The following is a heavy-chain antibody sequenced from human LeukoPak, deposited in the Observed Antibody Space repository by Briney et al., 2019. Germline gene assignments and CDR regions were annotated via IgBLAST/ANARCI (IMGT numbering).Heavy chain of an antibody. D-gene: IGHD3-3*01. CDR1: GGSISSGSYY. CDR3: ARGVYDFWSGYPTWAGDYYYYYYMDV. Sequence: SQTLSLTCTFSGGSISSGSYYWRWIRQPAGTGLEWIGRIYTSGSTNYNPSLKSRVTISVDTSKNQFSLKLSSVTAADTAVYYCARGVYDFWSGYPTWAGDYYYYYYMDVWGKGTTVTVSS. CDR2: IYTSGST. V-gene: IGHV4-61*02. J-gene: IGHJ6*03.